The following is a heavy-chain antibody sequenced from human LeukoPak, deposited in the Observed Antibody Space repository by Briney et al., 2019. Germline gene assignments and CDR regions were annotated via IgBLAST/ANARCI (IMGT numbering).Heavy chain of an antibody. Sequence: SQTLSLTCAISGDSVSSNSAAWNWIRQSPSRGLEWLGRTYYRSKWYSDYAVSVKSRITINPDTSKNQFSLQLNSVTPEDTAVYYCARESGGRYNWNYGPDAFDIWGQGTMVTVSS. D-gene: IGHD1-7*01. CDR3: ARESGGRYNWNYGPDAFDI. V-gene: IGHV6-1*01. CDR2: TYYRSKWYS. CDR1: GDSVSSNSAA. J-gene: IGHJ3*02.